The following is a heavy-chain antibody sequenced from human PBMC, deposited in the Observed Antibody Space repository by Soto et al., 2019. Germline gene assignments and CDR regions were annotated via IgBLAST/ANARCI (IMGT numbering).Heavy chain of an antibody. CDR3: AKDLEYSSSSGGPFDY. Sequence: GGSLRLSCAASGFTFDDYAMHWVRQAPGKGLEWVSLISGDGGSTYYADSVKGRFTISRDNSKNSLYLQMNSLRTEDTALYYCAKDLEYSSSSGGPFDYWGQGTLVTVSS. J-gene: IGHJ4*02. V-gene: IGHV3-43*02. CDR2: ISGDGGST. D-gene: IGHD6-6*01. CDR1: GFTFDDYA.